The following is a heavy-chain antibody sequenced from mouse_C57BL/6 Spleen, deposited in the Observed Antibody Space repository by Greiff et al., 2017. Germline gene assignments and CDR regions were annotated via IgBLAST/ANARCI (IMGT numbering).Heavy chain of an antibody. CDR1: GFNIKNTY. D-gene: IGHD1-1*01. J-gene: IGHJ2*01. Sequence: VQLKESVAELVRPGASVKLSCTASGFNIKNTYMHWVKQRPEQGLEWIGRIDPANGNTKYAPKFQGKATITADTSSNTAYLQLSSLTSEDTAIYYCALTAVVAGKNYFDYWGQGTTLTVSA. V-gene: IGHV14-3*01. CDR3: ALTAVVAGKNYFDY. CDR2: IDPANGNT.